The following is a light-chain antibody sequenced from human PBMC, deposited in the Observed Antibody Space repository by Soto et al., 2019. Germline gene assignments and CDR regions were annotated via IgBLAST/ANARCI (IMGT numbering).Light chain of an antibody. J-gene: IGKJ1*01. Sequence: DIHMTQSPSTLSASVGDRVTMTCRASQSISIWLAWYQQKPGKAPNLLIYKTSSLETGVPSRFSGSGSGTEFTLTISSLQPDDFATYYCQHWNDYSWTFGQGTKVEVK. CDR1: QSISIW. CDR3: QHWNDYSWT. V-gene: IGKV1-5*03. CDR2: KTS.